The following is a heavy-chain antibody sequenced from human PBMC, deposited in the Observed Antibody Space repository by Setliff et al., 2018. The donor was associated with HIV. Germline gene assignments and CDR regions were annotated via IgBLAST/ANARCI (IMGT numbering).Heavy chain of an antibody. V-gene: IGHV1-3*03. J-gene: IGHJ6*03. Sequence: ASVKVSCKASGYTFTSYAMHWVRQAPGQRLEWMGWINAGNGNTKYSQEFQGRVTITRDTSASTAYMELSSLRSEDMAVYYCARATNYYDSSNYYVDVWGKGTTVTVS. CDR3: ARATNYYDSSNYYVDV. CDR1: GYTFTSYA. D-gene: IGHD3-22*01. CDR2: INAGNGNT.